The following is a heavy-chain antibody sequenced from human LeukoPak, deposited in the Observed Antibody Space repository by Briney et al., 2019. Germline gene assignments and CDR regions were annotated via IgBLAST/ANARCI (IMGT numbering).Heavy chain of an antibody. CDR3: AREKDLPGFLSGYYTYYYYYMDV. J-gene: IGHJ6*03. V-gene: IGHV4-61*02. CDR1: GGSISSGGYY. Sequence: PSETLSLTCTVSGGSISSGGYYWSWIRQPAGKGLEWIGRIYTSGSTNYNPSLKSRVTMSVDTSKNQFSLKLSSVTAADTAVYYCAREKDLPGFLSGYYTYYYYYMDVWGKGTTVTVSS. D-gene: IGHD3-3*01. CDR2: IYTSGST.